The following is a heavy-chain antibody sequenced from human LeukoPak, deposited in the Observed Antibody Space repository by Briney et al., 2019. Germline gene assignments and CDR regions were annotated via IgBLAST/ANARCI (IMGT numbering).Heavy chain of an antibody. CDR1: GFTFSSYA. J-gene: IGHJ6*03. CDR3: AKTGHCSGGSCYLPYYYYYMDV. D-gene: IGHD2-15*01. Sequence: GGSLRLSCAASGFTFSSYAMSWVRQAPGKGLEWVSAISGSGGSTYYADSVKGRFTISRDNSKNTLYLQMNSLRAEDTAVYYCAKTGHCSGGSCYLPYYYYYMDVWGKGTTVTVSS. CDR2: ISGSGGST. V-gene: IGHV3-23*01.